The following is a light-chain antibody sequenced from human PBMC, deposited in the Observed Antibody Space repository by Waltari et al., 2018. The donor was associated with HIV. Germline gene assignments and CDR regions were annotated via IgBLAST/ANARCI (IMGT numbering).Light chain of an antibody. J-gene: IGLJ2*01. V-gene: IGLV2-14*01. CDR2: DVS. CDR1: TSDVGGKNY. Sequence: QSALTQPASVSGSPGQSITISCTGTTSDVGGKNYVSWYQKHPCKAPKLLIYDVSNRPSAVSNRFSGSKSGNTASLTISGLQAEDEADYYCSSYTRSSTLFGGGTKLTVL. CDR3: SSYTRSSTL.